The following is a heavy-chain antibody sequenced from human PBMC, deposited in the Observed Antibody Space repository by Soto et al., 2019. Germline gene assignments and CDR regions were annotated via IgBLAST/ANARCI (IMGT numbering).Heavy chain of an antibody. CDR3: ARDYVNRLSSSWYIPSDY. CDR2: ISSYNGNT. Sequence: PSVKVSCKASGYTFTSYGISWVRQAPGQGLEWMGWISSYNGNTNYAQKLQGRVTMTTDTSTSTAYMELRSLRSDDTAVYYCARDYVNRLSSSWYIPSDYWGQGTLVTVSS. D-gene: IGHD6-13*01. J-gene: IGHJ4*02. V-gene: IGHV1-18*01. CDR1: GYTFTSYG.